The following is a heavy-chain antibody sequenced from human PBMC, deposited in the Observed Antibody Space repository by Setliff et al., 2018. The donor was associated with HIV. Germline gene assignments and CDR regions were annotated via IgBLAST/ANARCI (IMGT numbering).Heavy chain of an antibody. J-gene: IGHJ5*02. CDR2: IHYKGNI. Sequence: SETLSLTCTVSGDSIISGDYYWSWIRQSPGKGLEWIGHIHYKGNIDYTASLKSRLAISSATSKNQFSLNLSSVIAADTAIYFCARFTVVVFGAGEPSWFDPWGQGILVTVSS. D-gene: IGHD2-15*01. V-gene: IGHV4-30-4*08. CDR3: ARFTVVVFGAGEPSWFDP. CDR1: GDSIISGDYY.